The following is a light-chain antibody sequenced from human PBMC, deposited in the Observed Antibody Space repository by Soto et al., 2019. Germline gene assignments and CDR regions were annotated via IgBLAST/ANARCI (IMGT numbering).Light chain of an antibody. Sequence: DIQMTQSPSSLSSSVGDIFTITCRASQSISSYLNWYQQKPGKAPKLLIYAASSLQSGVPSRFSGSGSGTDFTLTISSLQPEDSATYYCQQSYNTPLTFGGGTKVDIK. CDR3: QQSYNTPLT. J-gene: IGKJ4*01. CDR2: AAS. V-gene: IGKV1-39*01. CDR1: QSISSY.